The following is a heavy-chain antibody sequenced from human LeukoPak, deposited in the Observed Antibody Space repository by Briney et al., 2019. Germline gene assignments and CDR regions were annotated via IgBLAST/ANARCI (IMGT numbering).Heavy chain of an antibody. J-gene: IGHJ4*02. V-gene: IGHV3-23*01. CDR1: GFTLSNYA. D-gene: IGHD5-18*01. CDR3: AKDLGYKYRHNPSRITY. Sequence: GGSLRLSCAASGFTLSNYAMSWVRQAPGKGLEWVSAFTSSAVGTYYADSVKGRFTISRDNSKDTLYLQMNGLRAEDTAVYYCAKDLGYKYRHNPSRITYWGRASLVTVSS. CDR2: FTSSAVGT.